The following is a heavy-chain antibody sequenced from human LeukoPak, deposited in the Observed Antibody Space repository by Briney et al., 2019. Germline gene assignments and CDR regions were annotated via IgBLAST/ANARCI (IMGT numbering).Heavy chain of an antibody. Sequence: ASVKVSCKASGYTFSSYGVSWVRQAPGRGLEWMGWISAYNGNTNYAQKFQGRVTMTTDTSTSTAYMELRSLRPDDTAVYYCARDGFFGSGIVGAFDIWGQGTMVTVSS. J-gene: IGHJ3*02. CDR2: ISAYNGNT. D-gene: IGHD3-10*01. CDR1: GYTFSSYG. V-gene: IGHV1-18*01. CDR3: ARDGFFGSGIVGAFDI.